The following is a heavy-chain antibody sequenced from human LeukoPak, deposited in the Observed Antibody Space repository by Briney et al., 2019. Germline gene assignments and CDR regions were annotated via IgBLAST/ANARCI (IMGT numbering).Heavy chain of an antibody. CDR1: RGSISSGNYF. CDR2: IYTSGST. V-gene: IGHV4-61*09. J-gene: IGHJ4*02. Sequence: SETLSLTCTVSRGSISSGNYFWSWIRQPAGKGLEWIGHIYTSGSTNYNPSLKSRVTISVDTSENQFSLKLTSVTAADTAVYYCARHPKLLLWFGGRGDYFDYWGQGTLVTVSS. CDR3: ARHPKLLLWFGGRGDYFDY. D-gene: IGHD3-10*01.